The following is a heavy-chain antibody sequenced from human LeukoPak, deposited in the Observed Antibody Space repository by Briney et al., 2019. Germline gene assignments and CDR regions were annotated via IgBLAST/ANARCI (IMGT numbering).Heavy chain of an antibody. CDR1: GYTFTGYY. Sequence: ASVKVSCKASGYTFTGYYMHWVRQAPGQGLEWMGRINPNSGGTNYAQKFQGRVTMTRDTSNSTAYMELSRLRSDDTVVYYCARGWVYYDSSGLPIMSWGQGTLVTVSS. D-gene: IGHD3-22*01. V-gene: IGHV1-2*05. CDR2: INPNSGGT. CDR3: ARGWVYYDSSGLPIMS. J-gene: IGHJ5*02.